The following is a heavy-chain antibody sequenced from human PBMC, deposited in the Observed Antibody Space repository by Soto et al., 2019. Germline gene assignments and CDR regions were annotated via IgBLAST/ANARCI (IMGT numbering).Heavy chain of an antibody. CDR3: AXXXXCXXXXXXXXFFDY. V-gene: IGHV1-18*04. Sequence: QVQLVQSGAEVKKPGASVKVSCKASGYTFTSYGISWXRQAPXXGXXXXGWISAYNGNTNYAQKLQGRVTMTTDTSTSTAYMELRSLRSDXTAXYYXAXXXXCXXXXXXXXFFDYWGQGTLVTVSS. CDR2: ISAYNGNT. CDR1: GYTFTSYG. J-gene: IGHJ4*02.